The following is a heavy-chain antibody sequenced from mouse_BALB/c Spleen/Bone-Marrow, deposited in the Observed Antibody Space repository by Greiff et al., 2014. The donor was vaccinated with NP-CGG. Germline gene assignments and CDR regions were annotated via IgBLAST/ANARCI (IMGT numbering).Heavy chain of an antibody. Sequence: VQLQQSGPGLVAPSQSLSITCTVSGFSLTSYGVHWVRQPPGKGLEWLGVIWAGGSNNYNSALMSRLNISKDKSKRKVFLKMNSLQTDDTAMDCCARVYLWYFDVWGAGTTVTVSS. CDR1: GFSLTSYG. D-gene: IGHD2-3*01. J-gene: IGHJ1*01. V-gene: IGHV2-9*02. CDR2: IWAGGSN. CDR3: ARVYLWYFDV.